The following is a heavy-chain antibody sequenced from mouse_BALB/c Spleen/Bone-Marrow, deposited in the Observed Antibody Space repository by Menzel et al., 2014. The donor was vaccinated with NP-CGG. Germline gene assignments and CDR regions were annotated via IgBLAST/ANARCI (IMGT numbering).Heavy chain of an antibody. J-gene: IGHJ1*01. CDR2: IDPANGNT. Sequence: VQLQQSGAELVKPGASVKLSCTASGFNIKDIYMHWVKQRPEQGLEWIGRIDPANGNTKYDPKFQGKATITADTSSNTAYLQPSSLTSEDTAVYYCARYDYGWYFSVWGAGTTVTVSS. CDR3: ARYDYGWYFSV. CDR1: GFNIKDIY. D-gene: IGHD2-4*01. V-gene: IGHV14-3*02.